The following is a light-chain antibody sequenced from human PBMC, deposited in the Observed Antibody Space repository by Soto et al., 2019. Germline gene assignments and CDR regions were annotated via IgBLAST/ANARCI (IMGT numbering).Light chain of an antibody. CDR3: QQYGTSPRT. V-gene: IGKV3-15*01. CDR2: GAS. Sequence: EIEMTQSPATLCVSPGEGATLSCRANQSVRSNLAWYQQKPGQAPRLLIYGASTRATGVPPRFSGSGSGTAFTLTISRLEPEDFAVYYCQQYGTSPRTFGQGTKVDIK. J-gene: IGKJ1*01. CDR1: QSVRSN.